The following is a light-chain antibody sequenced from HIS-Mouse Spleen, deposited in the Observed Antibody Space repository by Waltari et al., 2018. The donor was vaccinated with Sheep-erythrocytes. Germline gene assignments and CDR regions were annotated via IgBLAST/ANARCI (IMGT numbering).Light chain of an antibody. CDR3: AAWDDSLNGPV. CDR1: SSNIGSNP. Sequence: QSVLTQPPSASGPPGQRVTISCSGRSSNIGSNPVNWYQQLPGTAPKLLIYSNNQRPSGVPDRFSGSKSGTSASLAISGLQSEDEADYYCAAWDDSLNGPVFGGGTKLTVL. V-gene: IGLV1-44*01. CDR2: SNN. J-gene: IGLJ3*02.